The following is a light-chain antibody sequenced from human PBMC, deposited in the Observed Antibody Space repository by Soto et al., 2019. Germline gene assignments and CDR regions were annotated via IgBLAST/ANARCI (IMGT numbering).Light chain of an antibody. V-gene: IGKV3-15*01. J-gene: IGKJ1*01. Sequence: EIVMTQSPATLSVSPGEIATLSCKASQRINSNLAWYQQKAGQTPRLLIYGASTSATDIPARFSGSGSGTDFTLTISSLQSEDFVVYYCQQYNTWPLTFGQGTKVEIK. CDR2: GAS. CDR1: QRINSN. CDR3: QQYNTWPLT.